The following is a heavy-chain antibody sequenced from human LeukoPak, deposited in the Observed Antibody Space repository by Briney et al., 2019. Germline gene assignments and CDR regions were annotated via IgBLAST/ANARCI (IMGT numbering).Heavy chain of an antibody. Sequence: SETLSLTCTVSGGSISSYYWSWIRQTPGKGLAWTGYIYYSGHTNYNPSLKRRVTISVDMSKNQFSLKLSSVTAADTAVYYCARQSRVAAAGNWDYWGQGTLVTVSS. D-gene: IGHD6-13*01. CDR3: ARQSRVAAAGNWDY. CDR2: IYYSGHT. CDR1: GGSISSYY. J-gene: IGHJ4*02. V-gene: IGHV4-59*08.